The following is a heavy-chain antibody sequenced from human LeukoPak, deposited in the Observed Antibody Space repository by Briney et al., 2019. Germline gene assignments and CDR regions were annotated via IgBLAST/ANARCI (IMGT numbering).Heavy chain of an antibody. J-gene: IGHJ4*02. V-gene: IGHV4-39*01. CDR3: ARHLRAALRPTGYFDY. D-gene: IGHD6-25*01. CDR1: AGSISSSSYY. Sequence: SETLSLTCTVSAGSISSSSYYWGWLRQPPGKGLEWIGSIYYSGSTYYNPSLKSRFTISVDTSKNQFSLKLSSVTAADTAVYYCARHLRAALRPTGYFDYWGQGTLVTVSS. CDR2: IYYSGST.